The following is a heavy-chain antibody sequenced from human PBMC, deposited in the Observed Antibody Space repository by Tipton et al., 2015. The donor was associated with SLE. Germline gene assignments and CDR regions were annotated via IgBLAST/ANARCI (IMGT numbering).Heavy chain of an antibody. D-gene: IGHD2-21*01. Sequence: LRLSCTVSGGSISNYYWNWIRQPPGKGLEWIGYIYYNGSTNYNPSLKSRVTISLVSSRDHFSLNLTSVTAADTAVYYCARYRMVVIASFDYWGQGTPVTVSS. V-gene: IGHV4-59*12. CDR3: ARYRMVVIASFDY. CDR2: IYYNGST. J-gene: IGHJ4*02. CDR1: GGSISNYY.